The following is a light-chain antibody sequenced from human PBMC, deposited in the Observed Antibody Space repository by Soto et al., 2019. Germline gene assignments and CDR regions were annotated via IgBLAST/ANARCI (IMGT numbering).Light chain of an antibody. CDR3: QQYTNWLT. CDR1: QSVSSN. J-gene: IGKJ4*01. CDR2: GAS. V-gene: IGKV3-15*01. Sequence: EIVMTQSQATLSVSPGERATLSCRASQSVSSNLAWYQQKPGQAPRLLIYGASTRATGIPARFSGSGSGTEFTLTISSLQSEDFAVYYCQQYTNWLTFGGGTKVEIK.